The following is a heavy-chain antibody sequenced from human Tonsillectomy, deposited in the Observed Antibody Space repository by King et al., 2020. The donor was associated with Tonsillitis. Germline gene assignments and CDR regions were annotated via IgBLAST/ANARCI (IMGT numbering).Heavy chain of an antibody. D-gene: IGHD6-19*01. CDR2: ISSSSSTI. J-gene: IGHJ2*01. Sequence: VQLVESGGGLVQPGGSLRLSCAASGFTFSSYSMNWVRQAPGKGLEWVSYISSSSSTIYYADSVKDRFTISRDNAKNSLYLQMNSLRAEDTAVYYCAREWGEDSSGLYGVNWYFDLGGRGTLLTVSS. CDR3: AREWGEDSSGLYGVNWYFDL. CDR1: GFTFSSYS. V-gene: IGHV3-48*04.